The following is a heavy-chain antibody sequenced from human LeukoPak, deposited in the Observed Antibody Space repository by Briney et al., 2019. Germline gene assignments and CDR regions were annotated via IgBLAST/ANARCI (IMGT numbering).Heavy chain of an antibody. CDR3: ASAMYYYDSSGYYPPFDY. V-gene: IGHV1-69*05. Sequence: PVKVSCKASGGTFSSYAISWVRQAPGQGLEWMGGIIPIFGTANYAQKFQGRVTITTDESTSTAYMELSSLRSEDTAVYYCASAMYYYDSSGYYPPFDYWGQGTLVTVSS. CDR1: GGTFSSYA. CDR2: IIPIFGTA. J-gene: IGHJ4*02. D-gene: IGHD3-22*01.